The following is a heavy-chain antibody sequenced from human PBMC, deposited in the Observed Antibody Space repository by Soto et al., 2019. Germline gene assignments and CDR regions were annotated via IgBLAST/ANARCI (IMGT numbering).Heavy chain of an antibody. Sequence: GGSLRLSCAASGFTVSSNYMSWVRQAPGKGLEWVSVIYSGGSTYYADSVKGRFTISRDNSKNTLYLQMNSLRAEDTAVYYCARGRYYYDSVNAFDIWGQGTRVTVSS. D-gene: IGHD3-22*01. CDR2: IYSGGST. J-gene: IGHJ3*02. CDR1: GFTVSSNY. V-gene: IGHV3-53*01. CDR3: ARGRYYYDSVNAFDI.